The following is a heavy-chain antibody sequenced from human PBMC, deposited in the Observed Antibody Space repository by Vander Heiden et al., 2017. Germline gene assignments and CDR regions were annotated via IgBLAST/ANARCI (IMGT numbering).Heavy chain of an antibody. CDR2: SNPNSGGT. J-gene: IGHJ6*02. Sequence: QVQLVQSGAEVKKPGASVKVSCKASGYTFTGYYMHLVRQAPGQGLEWMGWSNPNSGGTNYAQKFQGRVTMTRDTSISTAYMELSRLRSDDTAVYYCARNTIHSYCSGGSCPDSYYYYYGMDVWGQGTTVTVSS. CDR3: ARNTIHSYCSGGSCPDSYYYYYGMDV. D-gene: IGHD2-15*01. V-gene: IGHV1-2*02. CDR1: GYTFTGYY.